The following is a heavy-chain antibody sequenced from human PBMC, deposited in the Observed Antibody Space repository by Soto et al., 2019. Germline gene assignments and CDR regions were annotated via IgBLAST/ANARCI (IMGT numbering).Heavy chain of an antibody. J-gene: IGHJ4*02. CDR2: ISGSGRST. CDR1: GFTFSSHA. V-gene: IGHV3-23*01. CDR3: AKDQGVSGAYSYGYDY. Sequence: EVQVLESGGGLVQPGGSLRLSCAASGFTFSSHAMSWVRQAPAKGLEWVSAISGSGRSTYYADSVKGRFTISRDNSKNTVYLQMNSLRAEDTAVYYCAKDQGVSGAYSYGYDYWGLGTLVTVSS. D-gene: IGHD5-18*01.